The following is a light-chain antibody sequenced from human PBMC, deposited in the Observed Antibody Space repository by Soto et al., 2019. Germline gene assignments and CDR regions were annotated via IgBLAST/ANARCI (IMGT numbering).Light chain of an antibody. CDR2: LNSDGSH. Sequence: VLTQLPSASASLGASVKLTCTLSNGHNTNAIAWHQQRPEKGPRFLMKLNSDGSHSRGGGIPDRFSGSSSGAERYLTISGLQSEDESDYYCQTWDTGMVFGGGTQLTVL. V-gene: IGLV4-69*01. CDR1: NGHNTNA. CDR3: QTWDTGMV. J-gene: IGLJ2*01.